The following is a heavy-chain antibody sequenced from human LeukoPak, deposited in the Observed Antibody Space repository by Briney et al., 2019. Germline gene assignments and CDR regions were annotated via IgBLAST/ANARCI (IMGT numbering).Heavy chain of an antibody. V-gene: IGHV4-61*01. Sequence: SETLSLTCTVSGGSVSSGNYYWSWIRQPPGKGLEWIGNIYYSGNTDSNPSLKSRVTISVDTSKNQFSLKLSSVTAADTAVYYCARTYCSGGSCHFDYWGQGTLVTVSS. CDR2: IYYSGNT. J-gene: IGHJ4*02. CDR1: GGSVSSGNYY. D-gene: IGHD2-15*01. CDR3: ARTYCSGGSCHFDY.